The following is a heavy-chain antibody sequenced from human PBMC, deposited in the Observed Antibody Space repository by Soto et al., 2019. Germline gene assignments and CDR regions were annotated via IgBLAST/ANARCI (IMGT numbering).Heavy chain of an antibody. J-gene: IGHJ6*04. V-gene: IGHV1-18*01. CDR3: GKARDSNSSPSRDV. D-gene: IGHD3-22*01. Sequence: ASVKVSCKTSGYTFTRNGISWVRQAPAQGLEWMGWISPNSGNTRYAQKLQVSVIMTTDTSTSTDYMELRSLRSDDTAVYYCGKARDSNSSPSRDVWGTGTTVTVSS. CDR1: GYTFTRNG. CDR2: ISPNSGNT.